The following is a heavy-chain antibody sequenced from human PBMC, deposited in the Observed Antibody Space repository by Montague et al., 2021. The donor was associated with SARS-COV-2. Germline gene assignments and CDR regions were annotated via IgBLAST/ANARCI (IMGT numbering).Heavy chain of an antibody. CDR2: FYSVGST. Sequence: SETLSLTCTASGASVSGSDWGWIRQSPGKGLEWIGYFYSVGSTDYNPSLKSRVTISRDTSKNQFSLKVRSVTAADTAIYYCARETMTADAFDIWGQGTMVTVSS. CDR3: ARETMTADAFDI. V-gene: IGHV4-59*02. CDR1: GASVSGSD. D-gene: IGHD1-14*01. J-gene: IGHJ3*02.